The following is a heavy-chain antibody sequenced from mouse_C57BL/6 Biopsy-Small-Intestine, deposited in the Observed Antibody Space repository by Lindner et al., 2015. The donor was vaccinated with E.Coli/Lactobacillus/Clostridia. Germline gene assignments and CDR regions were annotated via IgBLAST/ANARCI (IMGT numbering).Heavy chain of an antibody. V-gene: IGHV1-82*01. CDR1: GYAFSNSW. D-gene: IGHD2-5*01. Sequence: VQLQESGPELVKPGASVKISCKASGYAFSNSWMNWVKQRPGKGLEWIGRIYPGDGDTKYNGKFKGKATLTADKSSSTAYMQLSSLTSEDSAVYFCARRNSNYDAMDYWGQGTSVTVSS. CDR2: IYPGDGDT. J-gene: IGHJ4*01. CDR3: ARRNSNYDAMDY.